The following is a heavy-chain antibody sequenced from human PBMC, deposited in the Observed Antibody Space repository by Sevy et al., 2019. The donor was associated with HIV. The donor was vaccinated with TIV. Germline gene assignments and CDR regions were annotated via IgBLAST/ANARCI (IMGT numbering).Heavy chain of an antibody. CDR1: GFPFSSYA. V-gene: IGHV3-48*03. CDR3: ARDLPPSATTVAHFDY. J-gene: IGHJ4*02. CDR2: ITNSGSSI. Sequence: GGSLRLSCAASGFPFSSYAMNWVRQAPGKGLEWVSYITNSGSSIYYSDSVRGRFTVSRDNAKNSLYLQMKSLRAEDTAVYYCARDLPPSATTVAHFDYWGRGTLVTVSS. D-gene: IGHD4-17*01.